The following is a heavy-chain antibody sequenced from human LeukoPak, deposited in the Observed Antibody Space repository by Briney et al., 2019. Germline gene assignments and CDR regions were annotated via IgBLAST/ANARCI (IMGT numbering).Heavy chain of an antibody. CDR1: GYSFTNYW. J-gene: IGHJ4*02. Sequence: GESLKISCKGSGYSFTNYWIAWVRQMPGKGLEWMGIIYPDDSDTRYSPSFQGQVTISADKSISTAYLQWSSLKASDTAIYYCVRHLSDITSCPNYWGPGTLITVAS. CDR2: IYPDDSDT. V-gene: IGHV5-51*01. CDR3: VRHLSDITSCPNY. D-gene: IGHD2-2*01.